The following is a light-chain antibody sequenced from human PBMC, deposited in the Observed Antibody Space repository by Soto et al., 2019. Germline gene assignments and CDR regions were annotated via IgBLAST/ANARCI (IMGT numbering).Light chain of an antibody. J-gene: IGLJ1*01. V-gene: IGLV2-23*02. CDR1: SSDVGSYNL. CDR3: CSYAGSSAPLI. CDR2: EVS. Sequence: QSALTQPASVSGSPGQSITISCTGTSSDVGSYNLVSWYQQHPGKAPKLMIYEVSKRPSGVSNRFSGSKSGNTASLTISGFQAEDEADYYCCSYAGSSAPLIFGTGTKLTVL.